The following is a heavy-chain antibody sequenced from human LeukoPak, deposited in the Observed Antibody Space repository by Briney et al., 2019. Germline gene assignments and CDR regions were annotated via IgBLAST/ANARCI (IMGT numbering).Heavy chain of an antibody. D-gene: IGHD4-17*01. CDR1: GGTFSSYA. V-gene: IGHV1-69*05. J-gene: IGHJ4*02. Sequence: SVKVSCKASGGTFSSYAISWVRQAPGQGLEWMGRIIPIFGTANYAQKFQGRVTITTDESTSTAYMELSSLRSEDTAVYYCARAIHGDSHLYYWGQGTLVTVSS. CDR3: ARAIHGDSHLYY. CDR2: IIPIFGTA.